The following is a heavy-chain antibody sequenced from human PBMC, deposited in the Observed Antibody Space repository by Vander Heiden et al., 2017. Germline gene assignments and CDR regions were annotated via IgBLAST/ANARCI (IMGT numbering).Heavy chain of an antibody. V-gene: IGHV3-21*01. Sequence: EVQLVESGGGLVTPGGSLRLSCAASGSPFSSYGLSWVRRARGKGVEWVSSISSSSTYIHYADSVKGRFTISRDNAKNSLCLQMNSLRVEDTDVYYCASRGYCGGDNCLHHFDYWGQGTLVTASS. CDR1: GSPFSSYG. J-gene: IGHJ4*02. CDR2: ISSSSTYI. CDR3: ASRGYCGGDNCLHHFDY. D-gene: IGHD2-15*01.